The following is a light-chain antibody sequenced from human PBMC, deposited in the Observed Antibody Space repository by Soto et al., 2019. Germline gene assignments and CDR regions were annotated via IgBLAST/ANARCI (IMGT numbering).Light chain of an antibody. J-gene: IGLJ2*01. V-gene: IGLV1-51*01. Sequence: QSVLTQPPSVSAAPGQKVTISCSGSSSNIGINYVSWYQQLPRTAPKLLIYDNNKRPSGIPARVSGSKSGTSATLVITGLQTGDEADYYCGTWDSSLSAVVFGGGTKVTVL. CDR1: SSNIGINY. CDR3: GTWDSSLSAVV. CDR2: DNN.